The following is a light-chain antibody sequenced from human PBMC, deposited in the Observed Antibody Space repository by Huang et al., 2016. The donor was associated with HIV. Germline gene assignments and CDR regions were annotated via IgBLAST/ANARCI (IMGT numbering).Light chain of an antibody. J-gene: IGKJ4*01. CDR2: DTS. Sequence: EIVLTQSPPSLSLSPGERGTLSCRASQSVGSYLTWYQQRPCQGPSLLIYDTSNRAPGVPARFSGGGSGTDFTLTITGLEPEDLAVYYCQQRNSWPLTFGGGTKVEI. CDR3: QQRNSWPLT. CDR1: QSVGSY. V-gene: IGKV3-11*01.